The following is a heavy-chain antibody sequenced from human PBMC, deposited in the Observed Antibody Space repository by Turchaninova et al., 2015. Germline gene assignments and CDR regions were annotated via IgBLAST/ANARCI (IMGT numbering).Heavy chain of an antibody. CDR1: GNRFVNEW. V-gene: IGHV5-51*01. CDR2: IYPCDSET. Sequence: DVQLVQSGAVVINGREFLNIACKDSGNRFVNEWHGWVSQMPGKRLEWIGIIYPCDSETIYSPYFQVQVTISADKSVSTADLQWSSLKASDTAMYYCARHWGGYCDSTDCYADRYYMDVWGTGTTVTVSS. D-gene: IGHD2-2*01. CDR3: ARHWGGYCDSTDCYADRYYMDV. J-gene: IGHJ6*03.